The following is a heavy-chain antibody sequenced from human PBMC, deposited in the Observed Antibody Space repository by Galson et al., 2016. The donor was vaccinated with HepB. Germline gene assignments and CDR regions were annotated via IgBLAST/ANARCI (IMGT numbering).Heavy chain of an antibody. CDR3: ARTRTLPASAGMDV. J-gene: IGHJ6*02. Sequence: SLRLSCAASGFTFSSYWMHWVRQAPGKGLMWVSRLSPDGGSPIYADSVKGRFTISRDNAKNTLYLQMNSLRAEDTAVYYCARTRTLPASAGMDVWGQGTTVTGS. V-gene: IGHV3-74*01. CDR2: LSPDGGSP. D-gene: IGHD2-2*01. CDR1: GFTFSSYW.